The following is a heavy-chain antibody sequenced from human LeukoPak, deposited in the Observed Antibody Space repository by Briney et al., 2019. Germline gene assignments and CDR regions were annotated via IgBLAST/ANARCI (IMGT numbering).Heavy chain of an antibody. Sequence: GASVKVSCKASGYTFTNHGITSVRPAPGQGLEWMGWISAYNGNADYAQSFQGRVTMTTDTSTSTAYMELRSLRSDDTGVYYCARTPKRFGELYQSADYWGQGTLVTVSS. V-gene: IGHV1-18*01. J-gene: IGHJ4*02. D-gene: IGHD3-10*01. CDR3: ARTPKRFGELYQSADY. CDR2: ISAYNGNA. CDR1: GYTFTNHG.